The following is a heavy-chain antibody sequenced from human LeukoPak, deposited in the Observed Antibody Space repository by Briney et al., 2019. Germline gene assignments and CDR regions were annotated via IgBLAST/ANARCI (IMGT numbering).Heavy chain of an antibody. CDR1: GFTFSSYA. D-gene: IGHD3-22*01. CDR3: AKDPYYGSSGYPRTVDY. V-gene: IGHV3-23*01. Sequence: GGSLRLSCAASGFTFSSYAMSWVRQAPGKGLEWVSTISGNSGSTYYADSVKGRFTISRDNSKKTLYLQMNSVRAEDTAVYYCAKDPYYGSSGYPRTVDYWGQGTLVTVSS. J-gene: IGHJ4*02. CDR2: ISGNSGST.